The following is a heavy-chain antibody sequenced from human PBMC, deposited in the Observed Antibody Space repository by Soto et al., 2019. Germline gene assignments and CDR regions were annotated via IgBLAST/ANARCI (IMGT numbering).Heavy chain of an antibody. Sequence: LRLSCAASGFTFNDYWMSWVRQAPGEGLEWVANINQDGGEKYYVDSVKGRFTISRENAKNSLYLQMNSLRAGDTAVYYCARDSKMDVWGKGTTVTVSS. CDR2: INQDGGEK. J-gene: IGHJ6*04. CDR3: ARDSKMDV. D-gene: IGHD2-2*01. CDR1: GFTFNDYW. V-gene: IGHV3-7*01.